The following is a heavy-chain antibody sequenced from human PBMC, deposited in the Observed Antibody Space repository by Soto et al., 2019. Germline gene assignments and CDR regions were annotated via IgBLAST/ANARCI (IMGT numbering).Heavy chain of an antibody. CDR3: ARVSYNYYYYGMDV. D-gene: IGHD1-26*01. CDR1: GGSFSCYY. Sequence: LSLTCAVYGGSFSCYYWSWIRQPPGKGLEWIGEINHSGSTNYNPSLKSRVTISVDTSKNQFSLKLSSVTAADTAVYYCARVSYNYYYYGMDVWGQGTTVTVSS. V-gene: IGHV4-34*01. J-gene: IGHJ6*02. CDR2: INHSGST.